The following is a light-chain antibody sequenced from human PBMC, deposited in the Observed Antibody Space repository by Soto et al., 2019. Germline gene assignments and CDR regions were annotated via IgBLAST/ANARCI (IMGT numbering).Light chain of an antibody. CDR3: QKLNSYPLT. CDR2: HDP. V-gene: IGKV1-5*01. Sequence: DIQMTHSPSTLPASVGDTVTITFRASQSISNWLAWYQQKTGTAPKILIYHDPTLQSGVPSRLSGSGSGTEFNLTISSLQPEDFATYSCQKLNSYPLTCGGGTKVDI. J-gene: IGKJ4*01. CDR1: QSISNW.